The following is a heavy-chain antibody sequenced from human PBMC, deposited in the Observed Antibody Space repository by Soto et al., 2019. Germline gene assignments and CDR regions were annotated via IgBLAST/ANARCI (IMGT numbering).Heavy chain of an antibody. Sequence: PSETLSLTCTVSGGSISSGGYYWSWIRQHPGKGLEWIGYIYYSGSTYYNPSLKSRVTISVDTSKNQFSLKLSSVTAADTAVYYCARDNWARFEDYYYYYGMDVWGQGTTVTVSS. CDR3: ARDNWARFEDYYYYYGMDV. CDR1: GGSISSGGYY. J-gene: IGHJ6*02. CDR2: IYYSGST. D-gene: IGHD7-27*01. V-gene: IGHV4-31*03.